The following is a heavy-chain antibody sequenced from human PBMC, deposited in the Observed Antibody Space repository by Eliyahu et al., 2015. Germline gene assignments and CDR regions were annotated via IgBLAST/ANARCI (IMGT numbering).Heavy chain of an antibody. Sequence: QVQLVESGGGVVQPGRSLRLPCAASGFTFSSYAMHWVRRAPGKGLEWVAVISYDGSNKYYADSVKGRFTISRDNSKNTLYLQMNSLRAEDTAVYYCARDAGYCSGGSCPRRGSAGGFDPWGQGTLVTVSS. D-gene: IGHD2-15*01. CDR2: ISYDGSNK. V-gene: IGHV3-30*01. CDR3: ARDAGYCSGGSCPRRGSAGGFDP. CDR1: GFTFSSYA. J-gene: IGHJ5*02.